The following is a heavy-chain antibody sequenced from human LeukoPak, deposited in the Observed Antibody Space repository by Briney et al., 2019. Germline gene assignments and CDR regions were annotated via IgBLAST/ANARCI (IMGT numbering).Heavy chain of an antibody. V-gene: IGHV4-34*01. CDR3: ARLTYSYGSGTNLDY. D-gene: IGHD3-10*01. CDR2: INHGGST. J-gene: IGHJ4*02. Sequence: SETLSLTCAVYGSSFSGYYWSWIRQPPGKGLEWIGEINHGGSTHYNPSLKSRVTISVDTSQNQSSLKLISVTAADTAVYYCARLTYSYGSGTNLDYWGQGTRVTVSS. CDR1: GSSFSGYY.